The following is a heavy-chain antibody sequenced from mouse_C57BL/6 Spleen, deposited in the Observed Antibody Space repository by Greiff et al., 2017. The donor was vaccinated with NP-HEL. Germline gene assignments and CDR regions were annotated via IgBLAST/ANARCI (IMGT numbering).Heavy chain of an antibody. CDR3: ARLVDSSGCDY. J-gene: IGHJ2*01. D-gene: IGHD3-2*02. CDR1: GYTFTNYW. V-gene: IGHV1-63*01. Sequence: QVQLQQSGAELVRPGTSVKMSCKASGYTFTNYWMGWAKQRPGHGLEWIGDIYPGGGYTNYNEKFKGKATLTADKSSSTAYMQCSSLTSEDSAIYCCARLVDSSGCDYWGQGTTLTVSS. CDR2: IYPGGGYT.